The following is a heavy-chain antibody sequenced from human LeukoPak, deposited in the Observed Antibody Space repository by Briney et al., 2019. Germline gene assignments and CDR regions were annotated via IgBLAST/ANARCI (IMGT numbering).Heavy chain of an antibody. CDR3: ARGGGYSYGYRPDYFDY. V-gene: IGHV4-59*01. J-gene: IGHJ4*02. Sequence: SETLSLTCTVSGGSISSYYWSWIRQPPGKGLEWIGYIYYSGSTNYNPSLKSRVTISVDTSKNQFSLKLSSVTAADAAVYYCARGGGYSYGYRPDYFDYWGQGTLVTVSS. D-gene: IGHD5-18*01. CDR1: GGSISSYY. CDR2: IYYSGST.